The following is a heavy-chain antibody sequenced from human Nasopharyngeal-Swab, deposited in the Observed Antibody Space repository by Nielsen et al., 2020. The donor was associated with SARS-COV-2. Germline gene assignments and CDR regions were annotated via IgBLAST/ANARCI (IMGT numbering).Heavy chain of an antibody. V-gene: IGHV3-9*01. CDR1: GFTLDDYA. CDR2: ISWNSGSI. CDR3: AKYGRAFDI. Sequence: GGSLRLSCAASGFTLDDYAMHWVRQAPGKGLEWVSGISWNSGSIGYADSVKGRFTISRDNAKNSLYLQMNSLRAEDTALYYCAKYGRAFDIWGQGTMVTVSS. J-gene: IGHJ3*02.